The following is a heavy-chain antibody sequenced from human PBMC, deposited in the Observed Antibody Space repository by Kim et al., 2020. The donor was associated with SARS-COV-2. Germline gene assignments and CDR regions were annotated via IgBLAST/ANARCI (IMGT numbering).Heavy chain of an antibody. J-gene: IGHJ4*02. CDR2: N. V-gene: IGHV6-1*01. Sequence: NDYAVSVKSRISISPDTSKNQFSLQLNSVTPEDTAIYYCTRRRSSGGNDYWGQGTLVTVSS. CDR3: TRRRSSGGNDY. D-gene: IGHD2-2*01.